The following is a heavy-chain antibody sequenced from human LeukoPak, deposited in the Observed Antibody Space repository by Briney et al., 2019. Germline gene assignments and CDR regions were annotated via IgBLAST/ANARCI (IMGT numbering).Heavy chain of an antibody. CDR1: GFTFSSYA. Sequence: PGGSLRLSCAASGFTFSSYAMHWVRQAPGKGLEWVADISYDGSNKYYADSVKGRFTISRDNSKNTLYLQMNSLRAEDTAVYYCATVSRRCSSTSCYMVYWGQGTLVTVSS. D-gene: IGHD2-2*02. CDR3: ATVSRRCSSTSCYMVY. CDR2: ISYDGSNK. J-gene: IGHJ4*02. V-gene: IGHV3-30-3*01.